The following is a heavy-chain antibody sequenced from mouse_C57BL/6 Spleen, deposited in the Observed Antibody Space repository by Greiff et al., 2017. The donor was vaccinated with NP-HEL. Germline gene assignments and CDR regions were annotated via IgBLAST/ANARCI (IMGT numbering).Heavy chain of an antibody. CDR1: GYTFTSYW. CDR2: IDPSDSYT. CDR3: ARGGQLGEGLAY. V-gene: IGHV1-69*01. Sequence: VQLQQPGAELVMPGASVKLSCKASGYTFTSYWMHWVKQRPGQGLEWIGEIDPSDSYTNYNQKFKGKSTLTVDKSSSTAYMQLSSLTSEDSAVYYCARGGQLGEGLAYWGQGTLVTVSA. J-gene: IGHJ3*01. D-gene: IGHD4-1*02.